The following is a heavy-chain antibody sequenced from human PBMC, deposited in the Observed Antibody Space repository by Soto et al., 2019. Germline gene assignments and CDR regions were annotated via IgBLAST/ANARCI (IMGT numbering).Heavy chain of an antibody. Sequence: GGSLRLSCAASGFTFSSYSMNWVRQAPGKGLEWVSSISSSSSYIYYADSVKGRFTISRDNAKNSLYLQMNSLRAEDTAVYYCARGGYSGYDDLPDAFDIWGQGTMVTVSS. D-gene: IGHD5-12*01. J-gene: IGHJ3*02. V-gene: IGHV3-21*01. CDR2: ISSSSSYI. CDR1: GFTFSSYS. CDR3: ARGGYSGYDDLPDAFDI.